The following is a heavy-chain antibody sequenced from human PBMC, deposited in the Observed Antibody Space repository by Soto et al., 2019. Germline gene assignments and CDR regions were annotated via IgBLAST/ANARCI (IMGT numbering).Heavy chain of an antibody. J-gene: IGHJ3*02. Sequence: QVQLVQSGAEVKKPGSSVKVSCKASGATLDTFINFGVTWVRRAPGQGLEWMGGIIPVFGTAHYAQKFQGRPTISADESTRTAYMELSSLRSEDTAVYYCAGGAATKILVLMYDALEIWGQGTMVTVSS. CDR3: AGGAATKILVLMYDALEI. CDR2: IIPVFGTA. V-gene: IGHV1-69*12. D-gene: IGHD5-12*01. CDR1: GATLDTFINFG.